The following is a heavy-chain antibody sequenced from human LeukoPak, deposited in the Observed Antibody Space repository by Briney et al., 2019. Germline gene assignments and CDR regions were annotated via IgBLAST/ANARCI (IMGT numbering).Heavy chain of an antibody. CDR2: ISDSGSTI. J-gene: IGHJ5*02. CDR3: ARLYGTYPGWFDP. CDR1: GFTFSSYE. Sequence: GGSLRLSCAASGFTFSSYEMNWVRQAPGKGLEWLSYISDSGSTIHYADSVKGRLTISRDNAKNSLYLQMNSLRAEDTAVYYCARLYGTYPGWFDPWGQGTLVTVSS. V-gene: IGHV3-48*03. D-gene: IGHD4-17*01.